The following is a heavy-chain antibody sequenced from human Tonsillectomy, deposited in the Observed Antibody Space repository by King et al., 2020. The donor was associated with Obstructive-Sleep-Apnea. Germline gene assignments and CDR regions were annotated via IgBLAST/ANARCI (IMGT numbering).Heavy chain of an antibody. CDR2: IYYSGST. J-gene: IGHJ4*02. CDR3: ARSGSYFGYYFDY. Sequence: QLQESGPGLVKPSETLSLTCTVSGGSISSYYWSWLRQPPGKGLEWIGYIYYSGSTNYNPSLKSRVTISVDTSKNQFSLKLSSVTAADTAVYYCARSGSYFGYYFDYWGQGTLVTVSS. V-gene: IGHV4-59*08. D-gene: IGHD1-26*01. CDR1: GGSISSYY.